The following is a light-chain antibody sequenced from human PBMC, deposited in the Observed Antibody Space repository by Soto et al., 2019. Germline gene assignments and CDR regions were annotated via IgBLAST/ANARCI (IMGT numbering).Light chain of an antibody. CDR2: KAS. CDR1: QSISSW. Sequence: DIPMTQSPSTLSASLGDRVTITCRASQSISSWLAWYQQKPGKAPKLLIRKASTLESGVPSRFSGSASGTEFTLTISSLQPDDFATYYCQQYNSYRTFGQGTKVEI. CDR3: QQYNSYRT. J-gene: IGKJ1*01. V-gene: IGKV1-5*03.